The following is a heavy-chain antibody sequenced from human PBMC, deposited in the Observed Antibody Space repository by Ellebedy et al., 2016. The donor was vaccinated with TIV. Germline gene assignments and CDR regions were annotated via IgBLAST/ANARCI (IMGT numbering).Heavy chain of an antibody. Sequence: GESLKISXAASGFTFSSYWMSWARQAPGKGLEWVANIKQDGNEKYYVDSVKGRFTISRDNAKNSLYLQMNSLRADDTAVYYCARRYFDYWGQGTLVTVSS. CDR2: IKQDGNEK. CDR1: GFTFSSYW. CDR3: ARRYFDY. J-gene: IGHJ4*02. V-gene: IGHV3-7*01.